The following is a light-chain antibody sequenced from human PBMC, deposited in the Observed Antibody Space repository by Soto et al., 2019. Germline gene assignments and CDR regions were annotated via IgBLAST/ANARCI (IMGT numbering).Light chain of an antibody. CDR2: GAS. Sequence: EIVMTQSPVTLSVSPGERATLSCRASQTVTTDLAWYQQKPGQAPRLVIHGASTRATDFPARFSGSGSRTEFTLTISSLQSEDIAVYYCHQYYTWPRTFGQGTKVEIK. V-gene: IGKV3-15*01. CDR1: QTVTTD. J-gene: IGKJ1*01. CDR3: HQYYTWPRT.